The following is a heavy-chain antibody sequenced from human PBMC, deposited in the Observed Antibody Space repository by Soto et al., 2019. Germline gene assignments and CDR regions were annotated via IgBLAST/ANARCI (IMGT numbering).Heavy chain of an antibody. D-gene: IGHD3-3*01. Sequence: GGSLRLSCVASGFTFSNYWRSWARQTPGKGLEWVANKKHDGSETQNVDSVKGRFTISRDKAKDSLYLQMNSLRAEDTAVYYCARFGLAYAMDVWGQGTTVTVSS. CDR3: ARFGLAYAMDV. CDR1: GFTFSNYW. V-gene: IGHV3-7*03. CDR2: KKHDGSET. J-gene: IGHJ6*02.